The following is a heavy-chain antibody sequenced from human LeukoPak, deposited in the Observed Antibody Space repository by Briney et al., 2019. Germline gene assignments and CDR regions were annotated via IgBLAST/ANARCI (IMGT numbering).Heavy chain of an antibody. J-gene: IGHJ5*02. CDR1: GFTFSDYY. CDR2: ISSSGSTI. CDR3: ARLSSHYGDYKADP. Sequence: GGSLRLSCAASGFTFSDYYMSWIRQAPGKGLEWVSYISSSGSTIYYADSVKGRFTISRDNAKNSLYLQMNSLRSEDTAVYYCARLSSHYGDYKADPWGQGTLVTVSS. V-gene: IGHV3-11*01. D-gene: IGHD4-17*01.